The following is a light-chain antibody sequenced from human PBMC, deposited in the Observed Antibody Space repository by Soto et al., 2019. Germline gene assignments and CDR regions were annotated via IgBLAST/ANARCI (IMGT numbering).Light chain of an antibody. V-gene: IGLV1-44*01. CDR3: AAWHDSLNGYV. J-gene: IGLJ1*01. CDR1: SSNIGSNY. Sequence: QSVLTQPPSASGTPGQRVTISCSGSSSNIGSNYVYWYQQLPGTAPKLLIYSNNQRPSGVPDRFSGSKSGTSASLAISGLQSEDEADYYCAAWHDSLNGYVFGTGTKVTVL. CDR2: SNN.